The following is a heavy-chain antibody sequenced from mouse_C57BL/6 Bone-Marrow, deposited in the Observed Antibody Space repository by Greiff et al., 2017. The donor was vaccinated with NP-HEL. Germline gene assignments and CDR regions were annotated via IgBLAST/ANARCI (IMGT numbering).Heavy chain of an antibody. Sequence: EVQLVESGPVLVKPGASVKMSCKASGYTFTDYYMNWVKQSHGKSLEWIGVINPYNGGTSYNQKFKGKATLTVDKSSSTAYMELNSLTSEDSAVYYCARSDYYGSPWFAYWGQGTLVTVSA. V-gene: IGHV1-19*01. J-gene: IGHJ3*01. D-gene: IGHD1-1*01. CDR3: ARSDYYGSPWFAY. CDR2: INPYNGGT. CDR1: GYTFTDYY.